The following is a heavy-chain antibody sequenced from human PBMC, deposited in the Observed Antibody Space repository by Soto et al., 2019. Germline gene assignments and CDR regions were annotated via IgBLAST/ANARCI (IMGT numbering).Heavy chain of an antibody. CDR2: INSDGSST. Sequence: PGGSLRLSCAASGFTFGSYWMHWARQAPGKGLVWVSRINSDGSSTSYADSVKGRFTISRDNAKNTLYLQMNSLRAEDTAVYYCARNYYYYYYGMDVWGQGTTVTVSS. V-gene: IGHV3-74*01. CDR1: GFTFGSYW. J-gene: IGHJ6*02. CDR3: ARNYYYYYYGMDV. D-gene: IGHD1-7*01.